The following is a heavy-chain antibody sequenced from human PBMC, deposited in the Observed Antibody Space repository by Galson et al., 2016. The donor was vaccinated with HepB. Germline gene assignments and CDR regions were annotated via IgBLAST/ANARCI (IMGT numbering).Heavy chain of an antibody. CDR2: ISAYNANT. CDR3: ARGIVAVGLGLPNLDY. J-gene: IGHJ4*02. Sequence: SVKASCKASGYTFSSYGINWVRQAPGQGLEWVGWISAYNANTNNAQKVQGRVTMTTDTSTSTAYMEVRSLRSDDTAVYFCARGIVAVGLGLPNLDYWGQGTLVTVSS. CDR1: GYTFSSYG. V-gene: IGHV1-18*01. D-gene: IGHD6-13*01.